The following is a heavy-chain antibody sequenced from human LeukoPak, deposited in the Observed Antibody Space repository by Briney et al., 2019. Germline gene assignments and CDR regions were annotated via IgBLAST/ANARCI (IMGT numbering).Heavy chain of an antibody. Sequence: GGSLRLSCAASGITLSSYDMHWVRQAPGKALEWVAVISYDGSNKDYADSVKGRFTISRDNSKNTLDLQMNSLGAEDTAVYYCAKDRGVWAFDIWGQGTMVTVSS. CDR2: ISYDGSNK. J-gene: IGHJ3*02. CDR1: GITLSSYD. V-gene: IGHV3-30-3*01. CDR3: AKDRGVWAFDI. D-gene: IGHD3-10*01.